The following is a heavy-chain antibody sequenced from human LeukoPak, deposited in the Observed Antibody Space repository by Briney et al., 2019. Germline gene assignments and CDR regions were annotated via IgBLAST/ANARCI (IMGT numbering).Heavy chain of an antibody. V-gene: IGHV4-4*09. CDR1: GGSISSYY. D-gene: IGHD2-15*01. CDR2: IYTSGST. CDR3: ARQGACSGGSCYGDDAFDI. Sequence: PSETLSLTCTVSGGSISSYYWSWIRQPPGKGLEWIGYIYTSGSTNYNPSLKSRVTISVDTSKNQFSLKLSSVTAADTAVYYCARQGACSGGSCYGDDAFDIWGQGTMVTVSS. J-gene: IGHJ3*02.